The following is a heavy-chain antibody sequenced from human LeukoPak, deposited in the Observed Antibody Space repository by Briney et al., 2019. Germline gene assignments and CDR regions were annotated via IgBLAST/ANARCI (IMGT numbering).Heavy chain of an antibody. CDR2: INHSGCT. Sequence: SETLSLTCAVYGGSFSGYYWSWIRQPPGKGLEWIGEINHSGCTNYNPSLKSRVTISVDTSKNQFSLKLSSVTAADTAVYYCARGVLLWFGEFLYYYYGMDVWGQGTTVTVSS. CDR1: GGSFSGYY. CDR3: ARGVLLWFGEFLYYYYGMDV. J-gene: IGHJ6*02. V-gene: IGHV4-34*01. D-gene: IGHD3-10*01.